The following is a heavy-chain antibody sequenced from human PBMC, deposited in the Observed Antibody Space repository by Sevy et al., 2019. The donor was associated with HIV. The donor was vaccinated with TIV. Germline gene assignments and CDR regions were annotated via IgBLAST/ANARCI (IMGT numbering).Heavy chain of an antibody. CDR3: ATTKDYYESSVQPFDD. D-gene: IGHD3-22*01. CDR1: GSTLSQMA. CDR2: FDPEDAET. V-gene: IGHV1-24*01. J-gene: IGHJ4*02. Sequence: ASVKVSCKVSGSTLSQMAMHWVRQAPGKGLEWMATFDPEDAETIYTQKLQGRVTMTEDTSRDTVYMELSNLRSEDTAVYYCATTKDYYESSVQPFDDWGQGTLVTVSS.